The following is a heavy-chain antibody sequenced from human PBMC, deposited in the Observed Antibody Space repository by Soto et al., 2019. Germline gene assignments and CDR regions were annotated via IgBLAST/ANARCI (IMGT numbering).Heavy chain of an antibody. V-gene: IGHV3-48*03. CDR3: ARDKDWAFDY. CDR2: IFTTGTTI. D-gene: IGHD3-9*01. Sequence: GGSLRLSCVASGFTFSSYSMVWVRQAPGKGLEWVSYIFTTGTTIYYADSVKGRFTVSRDNAKNSLFLLLNSLRAEDTAVYYCARDKDWAFDYWSQGTLVTVSS. J-gene: IGHJ4*02. CDR1: GFTFSSYS.